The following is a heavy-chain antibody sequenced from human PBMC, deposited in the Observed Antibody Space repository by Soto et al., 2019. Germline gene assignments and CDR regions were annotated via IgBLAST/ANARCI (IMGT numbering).Heavy chain of an antibody. D-gene: IGHD3-16*01. CDR3: TTNYLYIASRTPFDY. CDR1: GFTFSNAW. J-gene: IGHJ4*01. CDR2: VKAKADGGTT. V-gene: IGHV3-15*01. Sequence: EVQVVESGGGLVKPGGSLRLSCAASGFTFSNAWMSWVRQAPGKGLEWVGRVKAKADGGTTDYAAPVKGRFTISRDDSKNTLYLQMNSLRTVDTAVYYCTTNYLYIASRTPFDYWGQGTLVTVSS.